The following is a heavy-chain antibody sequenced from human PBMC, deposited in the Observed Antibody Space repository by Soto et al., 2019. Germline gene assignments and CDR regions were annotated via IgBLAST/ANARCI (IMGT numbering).Heavy chain of an antibody. CDR3: ARGAVVGIGYFDL. CDR2: ITATSSFI. V-gene: IGHV3-21*01. CDR1: GFTFSSHS. Sequence: EVQLVESGGGLVKPGGSLRLSCAASGFTFSSHSVNWVRPAPGKGLEWVSCITATSSFIYYADSVKGRFTISRDNAKHSLYLQMDSLRVEDTAVYYCARGAVVGIGYFDLWGRGTLVTVSS. J-gene: IGHJ2*01. D-gene: IGHD6-19*01.